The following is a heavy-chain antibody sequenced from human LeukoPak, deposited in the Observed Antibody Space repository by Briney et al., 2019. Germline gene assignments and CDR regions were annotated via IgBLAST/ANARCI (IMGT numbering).Heavy chain of an antibody. J-gene: IGHJ4*02. CDR3: TTGITMVRGVIHLIDY. D-gene: IGHD3-10*01. Sequence: GGSLRLSCAASGFTFSNAWMSWVRQAPGKVLQWVGRIKSKTDGGTTDYAAPVKCRFTSSMDDSKNKLYLQMNSLKTEDTAVYYCTTGITMVRGVIHLIDYWGQGTLVTVCS. CDR2: IKSKTDGGTT. CDR1: GFTFSNAW. V-gene: IGHV3-15*01.